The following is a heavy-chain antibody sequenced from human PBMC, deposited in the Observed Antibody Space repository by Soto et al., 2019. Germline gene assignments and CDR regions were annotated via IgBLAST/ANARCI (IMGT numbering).Heavy chain of an antibody. V-gene: IGHV4-4*02. CDR1: GGSIISSRW. D-gene: IGHD3-3*01. Sequence: QVQLQESGPGLVKPSGTLSLTCTVSGGSIISSRWWSWVRQPPGKGLEWVGEIYHSGSTNYNPSLKSRVTISVYKSNNQFSLNLSSVTAADTAVYLCVANGYYSLDYWGQGALVTVSS. CDR3: VANGYYSLDY. CDR2: IYHSGST. J-gene: IGHJ4*02.